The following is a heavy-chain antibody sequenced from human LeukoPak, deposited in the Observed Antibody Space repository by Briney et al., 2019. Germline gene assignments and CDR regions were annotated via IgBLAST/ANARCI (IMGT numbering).Heavy chain of an antibody. D-gene: IGHD6-19*01. J-gene: IGHJ4*02. CDR2: ISGYNGNT. Sequence: ASVKVSCKASGYTFTSYGISWVRQAPGQGLEGRGWISGYNGNTNYAQKLQGRVTMTTDTSTSTAYMELRSLTSDDTAVYYCASTRVVAGTTSFDYWGQGTLVTVSS. CDR3: ASTRVVAGTTSFDY. CDR1: GYTFTSYG. V-gene: IGHV1-18*01.